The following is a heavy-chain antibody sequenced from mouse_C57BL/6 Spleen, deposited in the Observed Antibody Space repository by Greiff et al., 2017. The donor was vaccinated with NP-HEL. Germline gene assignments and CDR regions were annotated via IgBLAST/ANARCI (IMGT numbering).Heavy chain of an antibody. CDR2: IYPRSGNT. Sequence: VKLVESGAELARPGASVKLSCKASGYTFTSYGISWVKQRTGQGLEWIGEIYPRSGNTYYNEKFKGKATLTADKSSSTAYMELRSLTSEDSAVYFCGLTTVVAEGYWGQGTTLTVSS. CDR1: GYTFTSYG. D-gene: IGHD1-1*01. V-gene: IGHV1-81*01. J-gene: IGHJ2*01. CDR3: GLTTVVAEGY.